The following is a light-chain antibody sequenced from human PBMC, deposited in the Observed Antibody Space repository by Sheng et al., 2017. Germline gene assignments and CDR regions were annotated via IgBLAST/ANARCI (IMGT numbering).Light chain of an antibody. V-gene: IGKV3-20*01. Sequence: EIVLTQSPGTLSLSPGDRATLSCRASQSVSSGYLAWYQQKPGQGPRLLIFDASNRATGIPDRFSGGGSGTDFTLTISRLEPEDSAVYYCQQYGRSPLTFGGGTKVEL. CDR1: QSVSSGY. J-gene: IGKJ4*01. CDR3: QQYGRSPLT. CDR2: DAS.